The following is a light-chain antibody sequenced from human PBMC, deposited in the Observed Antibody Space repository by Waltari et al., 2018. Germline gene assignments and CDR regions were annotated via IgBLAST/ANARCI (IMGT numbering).Light chain of an antibody. CDR3: CSYAGSNSWV. CDR2: EGS. CDR1: GSDVGSYSL. V-gene: IGLV2-23*01. J-gene: IGLJ3*02. Sequence: QSALTQPASVSGSPGQSITISCSGTGSDVGSYSLVSWYQKQPGKAPKLIIYEGSERPSGVSSRFSGAKSGDTASLTISGLQPEDEADYYCCSYAGSNSWVFGGGTKLTVL.